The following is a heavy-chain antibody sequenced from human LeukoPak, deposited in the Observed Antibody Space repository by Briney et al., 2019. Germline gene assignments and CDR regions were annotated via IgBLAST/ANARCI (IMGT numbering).Heavy chain of an antibody. J-gene: IGHJ4*02. CDR1: GGSISSGSYY. Sequence: SETLSLXCTVSGGSISSGSYYWSWIRQPAGKGLEWIGRIYTSGSTNYNPSLKSRVTISVDTSKNQFSLKLSSVTAADTAVYYCATGGSGSYLFDYWGQGTPVTVSS. V-gene: IGHV4-61*02. CDR3: ATGGSGSYLFDY. CDR2: IYTSGST. D-gene: IGHD3-10*01.